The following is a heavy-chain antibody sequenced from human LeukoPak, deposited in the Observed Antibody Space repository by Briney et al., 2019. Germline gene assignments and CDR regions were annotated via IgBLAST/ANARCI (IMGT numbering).Heavy chain of an antibody. CDR2: IYPGDSDT. V-gene: IGHV5-51*01. D-gene: IGHD4/OR15-4a*01. J-gene: IGHJ4*02. CDR1: GYSFTTYW. CDR3: VRLSGAKGDY. Sequence: GESLKISCKGSGYSFTTYWIGWVRQMPGKGLEWMGIIYPGDSDTRYSPSFQGQVTISAGTSTSTAYVQWSSLKASDTAMYYCVRLSGAKGDYWGQGTLVTVSS.